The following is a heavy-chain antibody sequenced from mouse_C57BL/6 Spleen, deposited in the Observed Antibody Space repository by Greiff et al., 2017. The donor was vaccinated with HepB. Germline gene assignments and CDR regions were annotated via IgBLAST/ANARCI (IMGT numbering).Heavy chain of an antibody. Sequence: EVQGVESGGGLVKPGGSLKLSCAASGFTFSSYAMSWVRQTPEKRLEWVATISDGGSYTYYPDNVKGRFTISRDNAQNNLYLQMSHLKSEDTAMYYCARDGGGNYGQRYYFDYWGQGTTLTVSS. CDR3: ARDGGGNYGQRYYFDY. CDR1: GFTFSSYA. CDR2: ISDGGSYT. J-gene: IGHJ2*01. V-gene: IGHV5-4*01. D-gene: IGHD2-1*01.